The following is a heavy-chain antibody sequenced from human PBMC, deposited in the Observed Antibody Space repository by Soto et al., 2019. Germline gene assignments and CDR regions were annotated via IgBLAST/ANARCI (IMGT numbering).Heavy chain of an antibody. J-gene: IGHJ6*02. CDR2: IWYDGSNK. CDR1: GFTFSSYG. Sequence: LRLSFAASGFTFSSYGMHWVRQAPGKGLEWVAVIWYDGSNKYYADSVKGRFTISRDNSKNMVYLEMNSLRAEDTAVYYCARGIEEWLSPNVYGMDVWGQGTTVTVSS. V-gene: IGHV3-33*01. D-gene: IGHD3-3*01. CDR3: ARGIEEWLSPNVYGMDV.